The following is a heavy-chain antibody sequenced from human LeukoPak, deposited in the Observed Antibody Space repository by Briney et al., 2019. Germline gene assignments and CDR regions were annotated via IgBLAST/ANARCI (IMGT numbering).Heavy chain of an antibody. CDR1: GFTFSSYT. J-gene: IGHJ4*02. Sequence: GSLRLSCAASGFTFSSYTMNWVRQAPGKGLEWVSFISTSSSYIYYADSVKGRFTISRDNAKNSLYLQMNSLRAEDTAVYYCANRYSGSYPFDYWGQGTLVTVSS. V-gene: IGHV3-21*04. CDR2: ISTSSSYI. D-gene: IGHD1-26*01. CDR3: ANRYSGSYPFDY.